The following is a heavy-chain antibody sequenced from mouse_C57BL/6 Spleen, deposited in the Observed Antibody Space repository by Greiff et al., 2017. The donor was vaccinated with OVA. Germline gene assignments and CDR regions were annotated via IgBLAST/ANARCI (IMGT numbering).Heavy chain of an antibody. J-gene: IGHJ3*01. Sequence: VQLQQPGAELVKPGASVKLSCKASGYTFTSYWMHGVKQRPGQGLEWIGMIHPNSGSTNYNEKFKSKATLTVDKSSSTAYMQLSSLTSEDSAVYYCASPNWDLAWFAYWGQGTLVTVSA. V-gene: IGHV1-64*01. D-gene: IGHD4-1*01. CDR3: ASPNWDLAWFAY. CDR2: IHPNSGST. CDR1: GYTFTSYW.